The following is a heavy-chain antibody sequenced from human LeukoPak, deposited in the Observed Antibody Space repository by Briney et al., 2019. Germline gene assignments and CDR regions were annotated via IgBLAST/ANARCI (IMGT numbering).Heavy chain of an antibody. CDR3: TSSSSRGIYYYYYYMDV. CDR1: GFTFSSYA. D-gene: IGHD6-6*01. Sequence: PGGSLRLSCAASGFTFSSYAMSWVRQAPGKGLEWVSAISGSGGSTCHADSVKGRFTISRDNSKNTLYLQMNSLRAEDTAVYYCTSSSSRGIYYYYYYMDVWGKGTTVTVSS. J-gene: IGHJ6*03. V-gene: IGHV3-23*01. CDR2: ISGSGGST.